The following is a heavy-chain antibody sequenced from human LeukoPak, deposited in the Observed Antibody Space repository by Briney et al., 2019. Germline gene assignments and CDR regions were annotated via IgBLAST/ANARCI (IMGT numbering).Heavy chain of an antibody. CDR1: GFTFSNYE. Sequence: GGSLRLSCAASGFTFSNYEMNWVRQAPGKGLEWVSYISSSGSTIYYADSVKGRFTISRDNSKNTLYLQMNSLRAEDTAVYYCAKDSLRYFDWSGYFDYWGQGTLVTVSS. J-gene: IGHJ4*02. CDR2: ISSSGSTI. V-gene: IGHV3-48*03. CDR3: AKDSLRYFDWSGYFDY. D-gene: IGHD3-9*01.